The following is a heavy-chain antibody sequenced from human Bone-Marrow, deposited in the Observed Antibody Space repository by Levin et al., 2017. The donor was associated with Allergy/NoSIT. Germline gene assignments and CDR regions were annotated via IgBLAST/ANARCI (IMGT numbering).Heavy chain of an antibody. CDR1: GFTFSSYA. CDR3: ANSQGCGGDCNQFDY. J-gene: IGHJ4*02. V-gene: IGHV3-23*01. CDR2: ISGSGGST. D-gene: IGHD2-21*02. Sequence: ETLSLTCAASGFTFSSYAMSWVRQAPGKGLEWVSAISGSGGSTYYADSVKGRFTISRDNSKNTLYLQMNSLRAEDTAVYYCANSQGCGGDCNQFDYWGQGTLVTVSS.